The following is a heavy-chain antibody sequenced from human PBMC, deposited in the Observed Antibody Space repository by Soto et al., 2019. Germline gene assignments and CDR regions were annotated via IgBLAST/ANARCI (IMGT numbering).Heavy chain of an antibody. CDR1: EFTFSSYW. V-gene: IGHV3-74*01. D-gene: IGHD3-16*01. CDR3: ARETFDYYMDV. J-gene: IGHJ6*03. Sequence: GGSLRLSCAASEFTFSSYWMHWVRQAPGKGLVWVSRINSDGSSTSYADSVKGRFTISRDNAKNTLYLQMNSLRAEDTAVYYCARETFDYYMDVWGKGTTVTVSS. CDR2: INSDGSST.